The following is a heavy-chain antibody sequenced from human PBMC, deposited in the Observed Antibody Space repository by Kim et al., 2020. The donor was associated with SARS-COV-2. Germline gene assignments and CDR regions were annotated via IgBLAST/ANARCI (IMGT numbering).Heavy chain of an antibody. CDR2: IGTAGDT. CDR3: ARGARSSSGSYYGGMDV. CDR1: GFTFSSND. Sequence: GGSLRLSCAASGFTFSSNDMHWVRQATGKGLEWVSGIGTAGDTYYPGSVKGRFTISRENAKNSLYLQMNSLRAGDTAVYYCARGARSSSGSYYGGMDVWGQGTTFTVSS. V-gene: IGHV3-13*01. D-gene: IGHD3-10*01. J-gene: IGHJ6*02.